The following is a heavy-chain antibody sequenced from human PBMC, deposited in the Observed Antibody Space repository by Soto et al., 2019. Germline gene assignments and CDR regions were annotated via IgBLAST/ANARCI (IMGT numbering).Heavy chain of an antibody. CDR2: IYYSGST. V-gene: IGHV4-59*01. J-gene: IGHJ6*02. Sequence: SETLSLPWTVYGGSLSRDCWSWIRQPPGKGLEWIGYIYYSGSTNYNPSLKSRVTISVDTSKNQFSLKLSSVTAADTAVYYCARDPGYYGMDVWGQGTTVTVSS. CDR1: GGSLSRDC. CDR3: ARDPGYYGMDV.